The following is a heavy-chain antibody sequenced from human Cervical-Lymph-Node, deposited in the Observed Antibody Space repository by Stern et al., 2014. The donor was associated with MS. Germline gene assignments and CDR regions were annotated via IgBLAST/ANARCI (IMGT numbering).Heavy chain of an antibody. J-gene: IGHJ5*02. V-gene: IGHV4-31*03. CDR2: IYYSGST. CDR3: TASSTYDLNWFDP. D-gene: IGHD2-2*01. CDR1: GGTINSGGYY. Sequence: QVQLQESGPGLAKPSQTLSLTCSVSGGTINSGGYYWNWIRQHPGKGLEXIGYIYYSGSTYYNPSLKTRVAISMDTSKNQFSLNLISVTAADTAVYYCTASSTYDLNWFDPWGQGTLVTVSS.